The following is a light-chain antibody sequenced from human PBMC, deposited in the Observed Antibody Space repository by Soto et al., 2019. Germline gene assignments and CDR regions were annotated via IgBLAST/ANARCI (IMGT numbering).Light chain of an antibody. J-gene: IGLJ1*01. CDR3: SSYSTGGSYV. CDR2: DVS. Sequence: QSALTQPASVSGSPGQSIATSCTGTSSDVGGYNSASWYQQHPGKAPKLLIYDVSNRPSGVSNRFSGSKSGNTASLTISGLQAEDEADYYCSSYSTGGSYVFGTGTKLTVL. CDR1: SSDVGGYNS. V-gene: IGLV2-14*03.